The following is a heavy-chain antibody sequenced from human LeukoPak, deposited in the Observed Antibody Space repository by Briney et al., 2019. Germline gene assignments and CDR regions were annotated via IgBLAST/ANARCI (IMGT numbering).Heavy chain of an antibody. CDR2: INWNGDNP. CDR3: ARRSVAGATTGYYYDS. J-gene: IGHJ4*02. D-gene: IGHD1-26*01. Sequence: GGSLRLSCEASGFTFEDYGMTWVRQRPGKGLEYVCEINWNGDNPVYENSLRGRFTISRDNARNSVYLQMSSLRVDDTAFYYCARRSVAGATTGYYYDSWGQGTLVTVSS. CDR1: GFTFEDYG. V-gene: IGHV3-20*04.